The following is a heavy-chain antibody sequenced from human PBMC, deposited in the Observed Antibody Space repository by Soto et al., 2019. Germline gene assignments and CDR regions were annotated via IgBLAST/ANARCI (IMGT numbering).Heavy chain of an antibody. D-gene: IGHD6-13*01. CDR1: AGSISGYY. CDR2: THYTGST. CDR3: AKVGRIAAAGTWFDP. Sequence: SETLSLTCTVSAGSISGYYWSWIRQPPGKELELIAYTHYTGSTYYNPSLKSRVTMSIDTSKNEFSLKLSSVTAADTAVYYCAKVGRIAAAGTWFDPWGQGTLVTVSS. J-gene: IGHJ5*02. V-gene: IGHV4-59*01.